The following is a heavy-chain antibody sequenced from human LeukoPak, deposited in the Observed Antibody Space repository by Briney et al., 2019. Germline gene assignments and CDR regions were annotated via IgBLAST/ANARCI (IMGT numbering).Heavy chain of an antibody. CDR3: AKGGPQFFDY. CDR1: GFTFSNYA. Sequence: GGSLRLSCAASGFTFSNYAMTWVRQAPGKGLEWVSTISGSGGTTNYADSVKGRFTISRDSSKSTLYLQMNSLRAEDTAVYFCAKGGPQFFDYWGQGSLVTVSS. CDR2: ISGSGGTT. J-gene: IGHJ4*02. V-gene: IGHV3-23*01. D-gene: IGHD5-24*01.